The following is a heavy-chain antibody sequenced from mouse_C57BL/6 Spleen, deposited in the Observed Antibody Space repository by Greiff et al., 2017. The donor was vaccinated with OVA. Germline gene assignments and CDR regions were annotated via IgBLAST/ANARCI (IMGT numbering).Heavy chain of an antibody. CDR1: GYTFTDYN. CDR3: ARRPYGSSFDY. D-gene: IGHD1-1*01. J-gene: IGHJ2*01. Sequence: EVQLQQSGPELVKPGASVKISCKASGYTFTDYNMDWVKQSHGKSLEWIGDINPNNGGTIYNQKFKGKATLTVDKSSSTAYMELRSLTSEDTAVYYCARRPYGSSFDYWGQGTTLTVSS. V-gene: IGHV1-18*01. CDR2: INPNNGGT.